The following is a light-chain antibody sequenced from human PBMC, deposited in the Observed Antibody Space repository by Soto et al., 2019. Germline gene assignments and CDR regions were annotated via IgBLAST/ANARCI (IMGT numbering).Light chain of an antibody. CDR1: QSISTW. J-gene: IGKJ1*01. CDR2: KAS. CDR3: QQYDTWWT. V-gene: IGKV1-5*03. Sequence: IQMTQSPSALSASVGDRVTITCRASQSISTWLAWYQQKPGKAPKLLIYKASSLESGVPSRFSGSGSGTDFTLTISSLQPDDFATYYCQQYDTWWTFGQGTKVDIK.